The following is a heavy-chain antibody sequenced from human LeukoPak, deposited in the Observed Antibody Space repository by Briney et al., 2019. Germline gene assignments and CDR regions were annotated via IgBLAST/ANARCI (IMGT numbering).Heavy chain of an antibody. V-gene: IGHV1-18*01. CDR1: GYTFTIYS. J-gene: IGHJ4*02. Sequence: ASVKVSCKASGYTFTIYSISWGRQAPGQGLEWMGWISAYNGNTNYAQKLQGTVTMTTDTSTSTAYMELRSLRSDDTAVYYCARDLGAVVPAAIDFDYWGQGTLGTVSS. CDR2: ISAYNGNT. D-gene: IGHD2-2*01. CDR3: ARDLGAVVPAAIDFDY.